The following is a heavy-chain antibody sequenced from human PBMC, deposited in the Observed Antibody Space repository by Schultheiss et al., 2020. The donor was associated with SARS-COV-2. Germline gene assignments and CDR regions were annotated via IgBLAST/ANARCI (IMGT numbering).Heavy chain of an antibody. CDR1: GGSISSYY. J-gene: IGHJ4*02. D-gene: IGHD4-17*01. Sequence: SETLSLTCTVSGGSISSYYWSWTRQPPGKGLEWIGYIYYSGSTNYNPSLKSRVTISVDTSKNQFSLKLSSVTAADTAVYYCARWEDYGDYGFDYWGQGTLVTVSS. V-gene: IGHV4-59*01. CDR3: ARWEDYGDYGFDY. CDR2: IYYSGST.